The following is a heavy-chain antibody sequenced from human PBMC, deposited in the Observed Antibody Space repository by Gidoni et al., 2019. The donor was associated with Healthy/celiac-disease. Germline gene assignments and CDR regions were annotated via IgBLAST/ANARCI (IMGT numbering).Heavy chain of an antibody. V-gene: IGHV3-7*03. CDR3: ARGSGDYGYGMDV. CDR2: IKQDGSEK. CDR1: GFPFSSYW. D-gene: IGHD4-17*01. Sequence: EVQLVESGGGLVQPGGSLRLSCAASGFPFSSYWMCWVRQAPGKGLEWVANIKQDGSEKYYVDSVKGRFTISRDNAKNSLYLQMNSLRAEDTAVYYCARGSGDYGYGMDVWGQGTTVTVSS. J-gene: IGHJ6*02.